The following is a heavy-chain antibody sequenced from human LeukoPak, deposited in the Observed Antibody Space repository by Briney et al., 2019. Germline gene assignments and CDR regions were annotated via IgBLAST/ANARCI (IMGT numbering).Heavy chain of an antibody. Sequence: GGSLRLSCAASGFTFSNSWMTWVRQAPGKGLERVANIKTDGSQTYYVESVRGRFSISRDNAKNSMYLEMNSLRVEDTAVYFCARDRGWQQFDYWGQGTLVTVSS. D-gene: IGHD4-23*01. CDR2: IKTDGSQT. CDR1: GFTFSNSW. J-gene: IGHJ4*02. CDR3: ARDRGWQQFDY. V-gene: IGHV3-7*01.